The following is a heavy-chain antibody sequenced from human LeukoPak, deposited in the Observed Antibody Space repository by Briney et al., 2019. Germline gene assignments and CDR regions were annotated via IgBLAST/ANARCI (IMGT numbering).Heavy chain of an antibody. Sequence: ASVKVSCKASGYTFTSHGISWVRQAPGQGLEWMGWISAYNGNTNYAQKLQGRVTMTTDTSTSTAYMELRSLRSDDTAVYYCARDGVFSWYARREFDPWGQGTLVTVSS. CDR1: GYTFTSHG. V-gene: IGHV1-18*01. CDR3: ARDGVFSWYARREFDP. J-gene: IGHJ5*02. CDR2: ISAYNGNT. D-gene: IGHD6-13*01.